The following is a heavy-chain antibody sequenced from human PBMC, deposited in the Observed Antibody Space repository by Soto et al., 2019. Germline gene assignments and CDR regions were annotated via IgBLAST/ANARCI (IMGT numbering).Heavy chain of an antibody. CDR3: ARDDGGYGTFDY. J-gene: IGHJ4*02. CDR1: GYTFSSSA. Sequence: VASVKVSCKASGYTFSSSAISWVRQAPGQGPEWMGWISSSGVTNYAQNFQGRVTLTVDSSTTTAYMEVRSLSSADTAIYYCARDDGGYGTFDYWGQGTLGTVSS. V-gene: IGHV1-18*04. CDR2: ISSSGVT. D-gene: IGHD6-25*01.